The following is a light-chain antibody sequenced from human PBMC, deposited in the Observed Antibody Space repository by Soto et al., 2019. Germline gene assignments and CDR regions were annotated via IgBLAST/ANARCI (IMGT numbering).Light chain of an antibody. Sequence: SALTQPASVSGAPGQSITISCTGTSSDVGGYDYVSWYQLHPGKAPKLMVFEVSNRPSGVSYRFYGSKSGNTASMTISGLNAEDEADYFCSSYSISTAYLLGNGTKVTVL. CDR1: SSDVGGYDY. CDR2: EVS. CDR3: SSYSISTAYL. V-gene: IGLV2-14*01. J-gene: IGLJ1*01.